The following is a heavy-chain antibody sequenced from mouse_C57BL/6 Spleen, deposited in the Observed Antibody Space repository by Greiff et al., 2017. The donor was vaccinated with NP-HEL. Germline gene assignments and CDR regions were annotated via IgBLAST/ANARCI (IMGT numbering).Heavy chain of an antibody. CDR3: ARGTTDYAMDY. CDR1: GFTFSDYY. V-gene: IGHV5-16*01. D-gene: IGHD1-1*01. J-gene: IGHJ4*01. Sequence: EVKLQESEGGLVQPGSSMKLSCTASGFTFSDYYMAWVRQGPEKGLEWVANINYDGCSTYYLDSLKSRFLISRDNAKNILYLQMSSLKSEDTATYYCARGTTDYAMDYWGHGTSVTVSS. CDR2: INYDGCST.